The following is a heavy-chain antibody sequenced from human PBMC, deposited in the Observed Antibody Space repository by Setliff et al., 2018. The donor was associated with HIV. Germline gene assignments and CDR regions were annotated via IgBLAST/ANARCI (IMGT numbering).Heavy chain of an antibody. CDR2: IIPSGGQR. CDR1: GGTFSTDA. V-gene: IGHV1-69*10. J-gene: IGHJ4*02. CDR3: AREAPDDHFDH. Sequence: ASVKVSCKASGGTFSTDAFSWVRQAPGQGLEWMGGIIPSGGQRSFAQKFQGRITVATATSTATSTGTVYMELSSLRSEDTAVYYCAREAPDDHFDHWGQGTLVTVSS. D-gene: IGHD1-1*01.